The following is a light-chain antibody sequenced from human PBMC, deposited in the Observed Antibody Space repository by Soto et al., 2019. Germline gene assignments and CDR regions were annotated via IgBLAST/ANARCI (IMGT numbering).Light chain of an antibody. V-gene: IGKV1-39*01. CDR2: AAS. J-gene: IGKJ1*01. CDR3: QQSFSTPRT. CDR1: QSISSY. Sequence: DIQMTQSASSLSACVGDRVSITCLALQSISSYLNWYQHKPGKAPKLLIYAASSLQSGVPSRFSGSGSGTDFTLTISSLQPEDFATYYCQQSFSTPRTFGQGTNVDIK.